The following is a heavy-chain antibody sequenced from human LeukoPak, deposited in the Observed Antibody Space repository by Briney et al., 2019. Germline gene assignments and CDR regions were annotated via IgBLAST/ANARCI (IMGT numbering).Heavy chain of an antibody. V-gene: IGHV4-39*07. D-gene: IGHD2-8*01. CDR3: ARDSGGELMVYAIGAFDI. CDR1: GGSISSSSYY. Sequence: SETLSLTCTVSGGSISSSSYYWGWIRQPPGKGLEWIGSIYYSGSTYYNPSLKSRVTISVDTSKNQFSLKLSSVTAAETAVYYCARDSGGELMVYAIGAFDIWGQGTMVTVSS. J-gene: IGHJ3*02. CDR2: IYYSGST.